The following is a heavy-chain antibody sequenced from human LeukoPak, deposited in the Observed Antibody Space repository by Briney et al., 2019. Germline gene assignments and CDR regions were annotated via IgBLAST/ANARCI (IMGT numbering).Heavy chain of an antibody. CDR1: GGTFSSYT. Sequence: ASVKVSCKASGGTFSSYTISWVRQAPGQGLEWMGRIIPILGIANYAQKFQGRVTITADKSTSTAYMELSSLRSEDTAVYYCARDNDYYGSGSYYNERRFFDYWGQGTLVTVSS. V-gene: IGHV1-69*04. D-gene: IGHD3-10*01. CDR3: ARDNDYYGSGSYYNERRFFDY. CDR2: IIPILGIA. J-gene: IGHJ4*02.